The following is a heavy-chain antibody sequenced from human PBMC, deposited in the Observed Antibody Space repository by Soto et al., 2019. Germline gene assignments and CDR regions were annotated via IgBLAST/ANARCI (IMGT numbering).Heavy chain of an antibody. CDR3: AKDXEGSGWGPLDY. V-gene: IGHV3-30*18. CDR1: XFTXXXYG. D-gene: IGHD6-19*01. J-gene: IGHJ4*02. Sequence: QVQLVESGGGVVQPGRSLRLSCAASXFTXXXYGMHWVRQAPGKGLEWVAVISYDGSNKYYADSVKGRFTISRDNSKNTLYLQMNSLRAEDTAVYYXAKDXEGSGWGPLDYWGQGTLVTVSS. CDR2: ISYDGSNK.